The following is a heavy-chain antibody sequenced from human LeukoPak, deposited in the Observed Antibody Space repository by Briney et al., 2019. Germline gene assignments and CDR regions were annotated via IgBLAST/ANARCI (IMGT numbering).Heavy chain of an antibody. D-gene: IGHD3-10*01. Sequence: SETLSLTCAVYGGSFSGYYWSWIRQPPGKGLEWIGEINHSGSTNYNPSLKSRVTISVDTSKNQFSLKLSSVTAADTAVYYCARTFAVWYFDLWGRGTLVTVSS. CDR2: INHSGST. CDR1: GGSFSGYY. CDR3: ARTFAVWYFDL. J-gene: IGHJ2*01. V-gene: IGHV4-34*01.